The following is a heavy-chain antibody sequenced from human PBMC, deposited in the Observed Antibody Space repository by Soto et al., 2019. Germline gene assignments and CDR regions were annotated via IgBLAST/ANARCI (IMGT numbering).Heavy chain of an antibody. J-gene: IGHJ6*02. Sequence: SVKVSCKASGGTFSSYAISWVRQAPGQGLEWMGGIIPIFGTANYAQKFQGRVTITADESTSTAYMELSSLRSEDTAVYYCARALLAAAGTNYYGMDVWGQGTTVTVSS. CDR1: GGTFSSYA. V-gene: IGHV1-69*13. CDR3: ARALLAAAGTNYYGMDV. D-gene: IGHD6-13*01. CDR2: IIPIFGTA.